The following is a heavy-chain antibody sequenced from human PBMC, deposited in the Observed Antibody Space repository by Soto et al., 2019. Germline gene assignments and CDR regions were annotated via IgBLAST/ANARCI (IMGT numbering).Heavy chain of an antibody. D-gene: IGHD1-7*01. CDR1: GYNFGAYW. J-gene: IGHJ4*02. V-gene: IGHV5-51*01. Sequence: GESLKISCQGSGYNFGAYWIGWVRQMPGKGLEWMGIIFPGDSDTRYRPSFQGQVTISVDMSIKSVYLQWSSLKASDTAMYFGARGGIIGTTPEYWGQGTQVTVYS. CDR2: IFPGDSDT. CDR3: ARGGIIGTTPEY.